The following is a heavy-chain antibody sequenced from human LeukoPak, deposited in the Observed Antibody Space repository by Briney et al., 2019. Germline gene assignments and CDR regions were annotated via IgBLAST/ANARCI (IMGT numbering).Heavy chain of an antibody. CDR2: IFTRGSDS. CDR3: AWRGGRLGALGHDAFEI. Sequence: GESLKFSFKASGYIFTDYWIGWVRQMPGKGLEWTGIIFTRGSDSRYSPSIPGQVTIPAAKSITNAYFHWSSLKASDTAMYYGAWRGGRLGALGHDAFEIGGQSTRVSVPS. V-gene: IGHV5-51*01. CDR1: GYIFTDYW. D-gene: IGHD3-16*01. J-gene: IGHJ3*02.